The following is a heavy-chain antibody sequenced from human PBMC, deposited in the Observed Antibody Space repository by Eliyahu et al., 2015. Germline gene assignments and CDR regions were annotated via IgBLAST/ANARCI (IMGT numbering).Heavy chain of an antibody. CDR2: INSDRSRI. Sequence: EVQLVESGGGLVQPGGSLRLSCAASGFTFSSYWMHWVRQAPGKGLVWVSRINSDRSRINYADSVKGRFTISRDNAKNTLYLQMNSLRAEDTAVYYCAVVGATGRQSFDYWGQGTLVTVSS. D-gene: IGHD1-26*01. CDR3: AVVGATGRQSFDY. V-gene: IGHV3-74*01. CDR1: GFTFSSYW. J-gene: IGHJ4*02.